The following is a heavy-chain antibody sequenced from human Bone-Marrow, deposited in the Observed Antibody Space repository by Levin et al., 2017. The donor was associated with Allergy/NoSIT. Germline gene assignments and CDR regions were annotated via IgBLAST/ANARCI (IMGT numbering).Heavy chain of an antibody. J-gene: IGHJ6*02. CDR2: ISYDGSNK. D-gene: IGHD2-2*01. Sequence: GGSLRLSCAASGFTFSSYGMHWVRQAPGKGLEWVAVISYDGSNKYYADSVKGRFTISRDNSKNTLYLQMNSLRAEDTAVYYCAKAIGRGYCISTSCYWRSGMDVWGQGTTVTVSS. CDR3: AKAIGRGYCISTSCYWRSGMDV. CDR1: GFTFSSYG. V-gene: IGHV3-30*18.